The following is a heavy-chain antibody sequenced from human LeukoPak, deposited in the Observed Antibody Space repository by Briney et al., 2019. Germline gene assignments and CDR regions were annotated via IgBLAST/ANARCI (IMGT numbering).Heavy chain of an antibody. CDR1: GFTVSSNY. V-gene: IGHV3-66*01. Sequence: GGSLRLFCAASGFTVSSNYMSWVRQAPGKGLEWVSVIYSGGNTYYSDSVKGRFTISRDNSKNTLYLQMNSLRADDTAVYYCARDLWLYAFDIWGQGTMVTVSS. CDR2: IYSGGNT. D-gene: IGHD3-10*01. CDR3: ARDLWLYAFDI. J-gene: IGHJ3*02.